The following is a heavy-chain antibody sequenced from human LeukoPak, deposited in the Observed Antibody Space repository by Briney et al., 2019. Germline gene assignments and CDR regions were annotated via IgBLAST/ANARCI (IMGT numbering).Heavy chain of an antibody. J-gene: IGHJ4*02. Sequence: SETLSLTCTVSGGSINNYYWSWIRQPPGKRLEWIGYIYYRGSTNYNPSLKSRVTFSVDTSKNQFSLKLNSVTAADTAVYYCARGGDHGDLRYFDYWGQGTLVTVSS. CDR1: GGSINNYY. D-gene: IGHD4-17*01. CDR3: ARGGDHGDLRYFDY. V-gene: IGHV4-59*01. CDR2: IYYRGST.